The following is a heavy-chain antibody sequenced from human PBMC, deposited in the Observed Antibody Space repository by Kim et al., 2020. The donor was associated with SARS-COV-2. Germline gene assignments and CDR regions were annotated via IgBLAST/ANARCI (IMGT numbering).Heavy chain of an antibody. CDR3: ARDTCWRLVASFSYYFD. Sequence: GGSLRLSCAASGFTFSSYGMHWVRQAPGKGLVWVAVIWYDGSNKYYADSVQGRFTISRYNSKNTLFLQMNSLRAEATAVYYCARDTCWRLVASFSYYFD. CDR2: IWYDGSNK. D-gene: IGHD5-12*01. J-gene: IGHJ4*01. CDR1: GFTFSSYG. V-gene: IGHV3-33*01.